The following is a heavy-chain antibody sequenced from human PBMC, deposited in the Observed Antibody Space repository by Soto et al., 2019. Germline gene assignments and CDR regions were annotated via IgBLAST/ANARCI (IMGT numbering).Heavy chain of an antibody. CDR3: AREAYKRGATKPFFEY. Sequence: PSETLSLTCAVSGGSISSGNWWTWVRLPPGKGLEWIGEIYPSGITNYSPSLKSRVTMSVAKSKHQFSLTLNSVTAAATAMYYCAREAYKRGATKPFFEYWGQGAL. V-gene: IGHV4-4*02. CDR1: GGSISSGNW. D-gene: IGHD1-26*01. J-gene: IGHJ4*02. CDR2: IYPSGIT.